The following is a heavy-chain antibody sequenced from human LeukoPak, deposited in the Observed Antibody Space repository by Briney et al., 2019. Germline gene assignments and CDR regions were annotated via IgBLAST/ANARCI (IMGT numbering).Heavy chain of an antibody. CDR2: ISSSGSTI. CDR1: GFTFSDYY. CDR3: ARVRLHYYDSSGYPGYFHY. D-gene: IGHD3-22*01. V-gene: IGHV3-11*01. J-gene: IGHJ4*02. Sequence: GGSLRLSCAASGFTFSDYYMSWIRQAPGKGLEWVSYISSSGSTIYYADSVKGRFTISRDNAKNSLYLQMNSLRAEDTAVYYRARVRLHYYDSSGYPGYFHYRGQGTLVTVSS.